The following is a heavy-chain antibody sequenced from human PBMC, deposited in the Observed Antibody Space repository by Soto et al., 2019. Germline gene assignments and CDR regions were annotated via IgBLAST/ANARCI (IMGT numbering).Heavy chain of an antibody. CDR2: IYYSGST. J-gene: IGHJ4*02. CDR3: ALGYPMTTVTTF. V-gene: IGHV4-39*01. Sequence: PSETLSLTCTVSGGSISSGGYYWSWIRQPPGKGLEWIGSIYYSGSTYYNPSLKSRVTISVDTSKNQFSLKLSSVTAADTAVYYCALGYPMTTVTTFWGQGTRVTVSS. CDR1: GGSISSGGYY. D-gene: IGHD4-17*01.